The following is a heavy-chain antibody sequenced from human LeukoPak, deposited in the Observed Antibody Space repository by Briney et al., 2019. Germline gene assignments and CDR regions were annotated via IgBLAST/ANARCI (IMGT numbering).Heavy chain of an antibody. CDR2: ISSSSSYI. D-gene: IGHD6-19*01. CDR3: ARVDSSGWPNFDY. Sequence: PGGSLRLSCAASGFTFSSYSMNWVRQAPGKGLEWVSSISSSSSYIYYADSVKGRFTISRDNAKNSLYLQMNSLRAEDTAVYYCARVDSSGWPNFDYWGQGTLVTVSS. V-gene: IGHV3-21*01. J-gene: IGHJ4*02. CDR1: GFTFSSYS.